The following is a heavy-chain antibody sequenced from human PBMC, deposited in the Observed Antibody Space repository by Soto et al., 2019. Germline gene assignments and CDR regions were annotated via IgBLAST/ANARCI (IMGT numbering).Heavy chain of an antibody. CDR3: ARDPSTINKLIGVWFDP. V-gene: IGHV1-69*01. CDR1: GDTFGRFT. J-gene: IGHJ5*02. D-gene: IGHD4-4*01. CDR2: IKPISDIT. Sequence: QIRLVQSGAEVQKPGSSVRVSCKASGDTFGRFTINWVRQAPGQGLEWMVGIKPISDITNYAQRFQGRVTFTADASTSTVYLELSSLRSEDTAMYYCARDPSTINKLIGVWFDPWGQGTLVTVSS.